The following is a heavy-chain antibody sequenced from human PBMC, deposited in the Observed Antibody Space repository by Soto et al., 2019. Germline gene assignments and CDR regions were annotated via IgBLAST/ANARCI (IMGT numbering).Heavy chain of an antibody. CDR1: GYTFTSYD. Sequence: ASVKVSCKASGYTFTSYDIDWVRQATGQGLEWMGWMNPNSGNTGYAQKFQGRVTMTRNTSISTAYMELSSLRSEDTAVYYCARGDDYGDYDRSDAFDIWGQGTTVT. V-gene: IGHV1-8*01. J-gene: IGHJ3*02. D-gene: IGHD4-17*01. CDR2: MNPNSGNT. CDR3: ARGDDYGDYDRSDAFDI.